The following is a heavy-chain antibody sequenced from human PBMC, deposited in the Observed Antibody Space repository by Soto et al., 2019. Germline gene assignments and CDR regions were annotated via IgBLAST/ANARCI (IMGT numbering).Heavy chain of an antibody. CDR3: ARDPAGITIFPSNFWFDP. J-gene: IGHJ5*02. Sequence: GASVKVSCKASGGTFSSYTISWVRQAPGQGLEWMGRIIPILGIANYAQKFQGRVTITADKSTSTAYMELSSLRSEDTAVYYCARDPAGITIFPSNFWFDPWGQGTLVTVSS. CDR1: GGTFSSYT. V-gene: IGHV1-69*04. CDR2: IIPILGIA. D-gene: IGHD3-9*01.